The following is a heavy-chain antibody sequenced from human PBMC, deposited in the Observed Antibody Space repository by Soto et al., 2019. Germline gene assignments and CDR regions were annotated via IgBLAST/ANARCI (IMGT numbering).Heavy chain of an antibody. J-gene: IGHJ6*03. CDR2: IWYDGSNK. Sequence: QVQLVESGGGVVQPGRSLRLSCAASGFTFSSYGMHWVRQAPGKGLEWVAVIWYDGSNKYYADSVKGRFTISRDNSKNTLYLQMNSLRAEDTAVYYCARDLAVVAPHWWSMDVWGKGTTVTVSS. D-gene: IGHD2-15*01. V-gene: IGHV3-33*01. CDR1: GFTFSSYG. CDR3: ARDLAVVAPHWWSMDV.